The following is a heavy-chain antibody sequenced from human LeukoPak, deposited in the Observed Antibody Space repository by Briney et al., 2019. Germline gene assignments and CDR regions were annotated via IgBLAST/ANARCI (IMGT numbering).Heavy chain of an antibody. CDR3: ATDRDNSDWQKRFDS. V-gene: IGHV3-7*01. Sequence: GGSLRPSCAASGFTFSTYWMNWYRQAPGKGLEWVGNINQDASEINYVDSVRGRFTISRDNAKNSLHLQMNSLRAKVTAVYYCATDRDNSDWQKRFDSWGQGTLVTVTP. CDR1: GFTFSTYW. CDR2: INQDASEI. D-gene: IGHD2-21*02. J-gene: IGHJ4*02.